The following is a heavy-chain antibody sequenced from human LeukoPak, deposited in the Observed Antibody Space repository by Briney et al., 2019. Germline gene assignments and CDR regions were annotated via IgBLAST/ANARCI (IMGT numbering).Heavy chain of an antibody. CDR2: ISSSSSYI. Sequence: GGSLRLSCAASGFTFSSYSMNWLRQAPGKGLQWVSSISSSSSYIFYADSVKGRFTISRDNAKNSLYLQMNSLRAEDTAVYYCAKGIVATMVQQWLVRTDYYYYMDVWGKGTTVTISS. J-gene: IGHJ6*03. V-gene: IGHV3-21*04. CDR1: GFTFSSYS. CDR3: AKGIVATMVQQWLVRTDYYYYMDV. D-gene: IGHD6-19*01.